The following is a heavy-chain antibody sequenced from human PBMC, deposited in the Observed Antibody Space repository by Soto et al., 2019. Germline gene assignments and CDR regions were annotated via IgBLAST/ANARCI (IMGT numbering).Heavy chain of an antibody. Sequence: GGSLRLSCASSGFTFSSYGMHWVRQAPGKGLEWVAVIWYDGSNKYYADSVKGRFTISRDNSKNTLYLQMNSLRAEDTAVYYCATVNYSNYPNWFDPWGQGTLVTVSS. CDR3: ATVNYSNYPNWFDP. V-gene: IGHV3-33*01. CDR2: IWYDGSNK. CDR1: GFTFSSYG. D-gene: IGHD4-4*01. J-gene: IGHJ5*02.